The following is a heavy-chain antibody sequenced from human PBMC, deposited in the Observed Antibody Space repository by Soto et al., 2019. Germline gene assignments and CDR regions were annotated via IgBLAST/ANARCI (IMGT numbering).Heavy chain of an antibody. J-gene: IGHJ3*02. CDR2: IWYDGSNK. V-gene: IGHV3-33*01. Sequence: GGSLRLSYAASGFTFSSYGMHWVRQAPGKGLEWVAVIWYDGSNKYYADSVKGRFTISRDNSKNTLYLQMNSLRAEDTAVYYCARTYLSSGWFGDAFDIWGQGTMVTVSS. D-gene: IGHD6-19*01. CDR1: GFTFSSYG. CDR3: ARTYLSSGWFGDAFDI.